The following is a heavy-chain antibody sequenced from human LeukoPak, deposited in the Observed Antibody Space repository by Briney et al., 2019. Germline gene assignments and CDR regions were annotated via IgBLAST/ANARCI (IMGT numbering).Heavy chain of an antibody. J-gene: IGHJ4*02. V-gene: IGHV4-38-2*02. CDR1: GYSISSGYY. D-gene: IGHD1-26*01. Sequence: SETLSLTCTVSGYSISSGYYWGWIRQPPGKGLEWIGSIYHSGSTYYNPSLKSRVTISVDRSKNQFSLKLSSVTAADTAVYYCARTDVGQSLYWGQGTLVTVSS. CDR2: IYHSGST. CDR3: ARTDVGQSLY.